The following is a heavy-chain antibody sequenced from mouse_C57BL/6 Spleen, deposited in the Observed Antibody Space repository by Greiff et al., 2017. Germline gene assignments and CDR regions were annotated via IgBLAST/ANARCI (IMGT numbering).Heavy chain of an antibody. CDR3: ARTGVDYAMDD. J-gene: IGHJ4*01. CDR2: ISSGSSTI. Sequence: EVQGVESGGGLVKPGGSLKLSCAASGFTFSDYGMHWVRQAPEKGLEWVAYISSGSSTIYYADTVKGRFTISRDNAKNTLFLQVTSLRYEDTAMYYCARTGVDYAMDDWGQGTSVTVSS. CDR1: GFTFSDYG. V-gene: IGHV5-17*01.